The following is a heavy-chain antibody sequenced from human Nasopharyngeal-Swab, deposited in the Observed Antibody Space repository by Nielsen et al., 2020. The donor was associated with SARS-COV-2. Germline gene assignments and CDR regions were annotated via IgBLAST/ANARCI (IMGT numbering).Heavy chain of an antibody. V-gene: IGHV3-30*18. Sequence: GGSLRLSCAASGFTFSSYGMHWGRQAPGKGLARVADISYDGSNKYYADSVKGRFTISRDNSKNTLYLQMNSLRAEDTAVYYCAKEAGYYDILTGYYLSLGYGMDVWGQGTTVTVSS. CDR3: AKEAGYYDILTGYYLSLGYGMDV. D-gene: IGHD3-9*01. CDR2: ISYDGSNK. CDR1: GFTFSSYG. J-gene: IGHJ6*02.